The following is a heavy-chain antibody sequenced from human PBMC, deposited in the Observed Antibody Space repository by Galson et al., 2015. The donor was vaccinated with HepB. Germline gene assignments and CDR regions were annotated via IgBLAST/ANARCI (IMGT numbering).Heavy chain of an antibody. CDR2: INSDGSST. V-gene: IGHV3-74*01. CDR3: ARVGHYYDSSLLNSNDAFDI. D-gene: IGHD3-22*01. J-gene: IGHJ3*02. CDR1: GFTFSSYW. Sequence: SLRLSCAASGFTFSSYWMHWVRQAPGKGLVWVSRINSDGSSTSYADSVKGRFTISRDNAKNTLYLQMNSLRAEDTAVYYCARVGHYYDSSLLNSNDAFDIWGQGTMVTVSS.